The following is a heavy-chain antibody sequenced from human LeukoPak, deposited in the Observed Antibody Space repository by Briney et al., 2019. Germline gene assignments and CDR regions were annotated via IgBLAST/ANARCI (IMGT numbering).Heavy chain of an antibody. CDR3: ARDGLHTAHFDY. Sequence: GGSLRLSCAASGFTFSSLTMNWVRQAPGKGLEWVSTVSDTGNIHYSDSVKGRFTISRDNAKNSLYLQMNSLRDEDTAVYYCARDGLHTAHFDYWGQGTLVTVSS. V-gene: IGHV3-48*02. CDR1: GFTFSSLT. CDR2: VSDTGNI. D-gene: IGHD5-18*01. J-gene: IGHJ4*02.